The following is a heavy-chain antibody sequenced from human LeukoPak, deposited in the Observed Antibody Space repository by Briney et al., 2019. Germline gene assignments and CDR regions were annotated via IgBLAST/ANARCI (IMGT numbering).Heavy chain of an antibody. CDR2: IYPDDSNV. D-gene: IGHD5-24*01. Sequence: GESLKISCKGSGYSLTNYWIGWVRQMPGKGLEWMGIIYPDDSNVRYSPSFQGQVTFSADKSISTAYLQWRSLKASDTAMYYCARSPPREMATIAYYFDYWGQGTLVTVS. J-gene: IGHJ4*02. CDR3: ARSPPREMATIAYYFDY. CDR1: GYSLTNYW. V-gene: IGHV5-51*01.